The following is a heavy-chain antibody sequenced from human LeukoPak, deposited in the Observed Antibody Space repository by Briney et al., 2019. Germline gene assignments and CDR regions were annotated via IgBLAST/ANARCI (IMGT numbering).Heavy chain of an antibody. J-gene: IGHJ4*02. Sequence: ASVKVSCKASGYTFTSYYMHWVRRAPGQGLEWMGIINPSGGSTSYAQKFQGRVTMTRDMSTSTVYMELSSLRSEDTAVYYCARDEEGTGFDYWGQGTLVTVSS. CDR2: INPSGGST. V-gene: IGHV1-46*01. D-gene: IGHD1-1*01. CDR1: GYTFTSYY. CDR3: ARDEEGTGFDY.